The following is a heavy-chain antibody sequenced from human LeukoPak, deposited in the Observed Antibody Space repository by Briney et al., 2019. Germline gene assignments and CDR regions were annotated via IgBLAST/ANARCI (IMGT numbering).Heavy chain of an antibody. J-gene: IGHJ6*03. V-gene: IGHV4-61*02. CDR2: IYTSGST. D-gene: IGHD3-10*01. Sequence: PSQTLSLTCTVSGGSISSGSYYWSWIRQPAGKGLEWIGRIYTSGSTNYNPSLKSRVTISVDTSKNQFSLKLSSVTAADTAVYYCARDREGGSGRYYYYYMDVWGKGTTVTVSS. CDR3: ARDREGGSGRYYYYYMDV. CDR1: GGSISSGSYY.